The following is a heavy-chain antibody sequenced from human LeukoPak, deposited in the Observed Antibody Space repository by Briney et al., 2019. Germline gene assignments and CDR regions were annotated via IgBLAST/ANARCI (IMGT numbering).Heavy chain of an antibody. J-gene: IGHJ4*02. D-gene: IGHD3-3*01. CDR3: ARGGDFWSGYDIDY. CDR1: GFTFSSYS. CDR2: ISSSSSTI. Sequence: GGSLRLSCAASGFTFSSYSMNWVRQAPGKGLEWVSYISSSSSTIYYAGSVKGRFTISRDNAKNSLYLQMNSLRAEDTAVYYCARGGDFWSGYDIDYWGQGTLVTVSS. V-gene: IGHV3-48*01.